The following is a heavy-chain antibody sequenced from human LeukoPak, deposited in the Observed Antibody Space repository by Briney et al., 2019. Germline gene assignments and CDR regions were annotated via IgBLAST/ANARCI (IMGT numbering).Heavy chain of an antibody. V-gene: IGHV4-59*01. Sequence: SETLSLTCTVSGGSISPYFWSWIRQPPGTGLEWIGYIYYRGSTNYNPSLKSRVTISLDTSKDQFSLKLSSVTAADTAVYYCAREGVVKGYFDYWGQGTLVTVSS. CDR2: IYYRGST. J-gene: IGHJ4*02. CDR1: GGSISPYF. D-gene: IGHD3-3*01. CDR3: AREGVVKGYFDY.